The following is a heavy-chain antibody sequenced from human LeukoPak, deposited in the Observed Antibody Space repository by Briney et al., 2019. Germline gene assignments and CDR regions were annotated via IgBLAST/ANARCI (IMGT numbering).Heavy chain of an antibody. J-gene: IGHJ4*02. D-gene: IGHD6-13*01. CDR2: ISWNSGNI. Sequence: PGGSLRLSCAASGFTFDDYAMHWVRQAPGKGLEWVSGISWNSGNIGYADSVKGRFTISRDNAKNSLYLQMNSLRAEDTALYYCAKDYSSWYYLDYWGQGTLVTVSS. V-gene: IGHV3-9*01. CDR3: AKDYSSWYYLDY. CDR1: GFTFDDYA.